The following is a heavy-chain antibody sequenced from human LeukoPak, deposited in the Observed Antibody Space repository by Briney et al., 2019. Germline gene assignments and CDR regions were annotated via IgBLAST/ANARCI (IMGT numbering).Heavy chain of an antibody. CDR2: IIPIFGTA. CDR1: GGTFSSYA. CDR3: ARAREGNYYYYMDV. J-gene: IGHJ6*03. Sequence: ASVKVSCKASGGTFSSYAISWVRQAPGQGLEWMGGIIPIFGTANYAQKFQGRVTITTDESTSTAYMEPSSLRSEDTAVYYCARAREGNYYYYMDVWGKGTTVTVSS. V-gene: IGHV1-69*05.